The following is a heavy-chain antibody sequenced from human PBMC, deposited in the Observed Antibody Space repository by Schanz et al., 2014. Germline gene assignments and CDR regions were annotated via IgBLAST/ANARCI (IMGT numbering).Heavy chain of an antibody. D-gene: IGHD3-22*01. J-gene: IGHJ3*01. Sequence: QVHLVESGGGVVQPGGSLRLSCAASGFPFSSYALHWVRQAPGKGLEWVAVISYDGVNTYYADSVKGRFTISRDNAKNSLYLQMNSLRAEDTGVYYCARGREVVAKSFDVWGQGTMVTVSS. CDR3: ARGREVVAKSFDV. CDR1: GFPFSSYA. V-gene: IGHV3-30-3*01. CDR2: ISYDGVNT.